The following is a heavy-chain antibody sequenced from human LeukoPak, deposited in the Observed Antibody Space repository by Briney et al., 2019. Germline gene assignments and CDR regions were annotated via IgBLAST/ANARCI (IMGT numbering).Heavy chain of an antibody. Sequence: SETLSLTCTVSGGSISSSSYYWGWIRQPPGKGLEWIGSIYYSGSTYYNPSLKSRVTISVDTSKNQFSLKLSSVTAADTAVYYCARDHCSSTSCYVDLNWFDPWGQGTLVTVSS. CDR2: IYYSGST. CDR1: GGSISSSSYY. D-gene: IGHD2-2*01. J-gene: IGHJ5*02. V-gene: IGHV4-39*07. CDR3: ARDHCSSTSCYVDLNWFDP.